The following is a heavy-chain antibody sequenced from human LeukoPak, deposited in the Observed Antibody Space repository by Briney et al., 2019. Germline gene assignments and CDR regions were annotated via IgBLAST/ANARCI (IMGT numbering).Heavy chain of an antibody. V-gene: IGHV4-34*01. Sequence: GSLRLSCAASGFTFSSYAMSWVRQAPGKGLEWVGEINHSGSTNYNPSLKSRVTISVDTSKNQFSLKLSSVTAADTAVYYCARGKWQQPHDYWGQGALVTVSS. CDR1: GFTFSSYA. CDR2: INHSGST. CDR3: ARGKWQQPHDY. J-gene: IGHJ4*02. D-gene: IGHD6-13*01.